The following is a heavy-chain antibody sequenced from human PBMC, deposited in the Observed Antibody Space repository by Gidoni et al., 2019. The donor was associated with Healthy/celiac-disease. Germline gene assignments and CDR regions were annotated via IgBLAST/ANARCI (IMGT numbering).Heavy chain of an antibody. CDR2: IYPGDSDT. J-gene: IGHJ6*02. V-gene: IGHV5-51*01. CDR3: ARHFPDSSGYYYYYGMDV. CDR1: GYSFTSYW. Sequence: EVQLVQSGAEVKKPGESLKISCKGSGYSFTSYWIGWVRQMPGKGLEWMGIIYPGDSDTRYSPSFQGQVPISADKSLSTAYLQWSSLKASDTAMYYCARHFPDSSGYYYYYGMDVWGQGTTVTVSS. D-gene: IGHD3-22*01.